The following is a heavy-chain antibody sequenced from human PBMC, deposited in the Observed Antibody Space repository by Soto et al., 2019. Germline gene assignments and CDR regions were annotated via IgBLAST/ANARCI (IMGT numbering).Heavy chain of an antibody. Sequence: GGSLRLSCAASGFTVSSNYMSWVRQAPGKGLEWVSVIYSGGTTYYADSVKGRFAISRDYSKNTLYLQMNSLRAEDTAVYFCARDGDYFGSGSSNYMDVWGKGTTVTVSS. CDR3: ARDGDYFGSGSSNYMDV. D-gene: IGHD3-10*01. J-gene: IGHJ6*03. CDR1: GFTVSSNY. CDR2: IYSGGTT. V-gene: IGHV3-66*01.